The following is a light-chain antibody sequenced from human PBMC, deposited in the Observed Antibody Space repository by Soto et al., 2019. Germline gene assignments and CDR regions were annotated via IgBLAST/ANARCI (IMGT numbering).Light chain of an antibody. V-gene: IGKV3-20*01. CDR1: QSVSNSY. Sequence: EIVLTQSPGTLSLSPGERATLACRASQSVSNSYLAWYQQKPGQAPRLLFYGASSRATGIPDRFSGSGSGTDFTLTISRLEPEDFAVYFCQQYGRSPYTFGQGTNLEIK. J-gene: IGKJ2*01. CDR3: QQYGRSPYT. CDR2: GAS.